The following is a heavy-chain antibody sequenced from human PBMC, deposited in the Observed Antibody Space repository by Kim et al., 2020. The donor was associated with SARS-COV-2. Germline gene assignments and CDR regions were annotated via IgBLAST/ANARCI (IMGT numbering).Heavy chain of an antibody. Sequence: WGSLRLSCAASGFTFSGYWMSWVRQAPGKGLEWVANIKHDGSEKYYVDSVKGRFTISRDNAKNSLYLQMNSLRAEDTAVYFCARARGVDYWGQGTLVTVSS. J-gene: IGHJ4*02. CDR2: IKHDGSEK. D-gene: IGHD3-10*01. CDR1: GFTFSGYW. CDR3: ARARGVDY. V-gene: IGHV3-7*01.